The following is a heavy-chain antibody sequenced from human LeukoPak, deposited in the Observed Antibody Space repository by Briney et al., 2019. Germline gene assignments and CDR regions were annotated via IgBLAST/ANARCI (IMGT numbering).Heavy chain of an antibody. CDR1: GFTFSTYN. V-gene: IGHV3-30*01. J-gene: IGHJ4*02. CDR2: ISYDGTNT. Sequence: PGGSLRLSCAASGFTFSTYNMNWVRQAPGKGLEWVAVISYDGTNTYYADSVKGRFTISRDNSNNTLYLQMNSLRPEDTAVYYCARDTDFWTGVLDYWGQGSLVTVSS. CDR3: ARDTDFWTGVLDY. D-gene: IGHD3/OR15-3a*01.